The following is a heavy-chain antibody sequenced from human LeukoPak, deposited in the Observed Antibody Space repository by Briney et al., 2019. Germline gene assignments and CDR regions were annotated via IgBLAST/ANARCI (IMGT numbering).Heavy chain of an antibody. CDR3: ARGQLLLEGYFYYMDV. CDR2: VSDDGNKK. J-gene: IGHJ6*03. V-gene: IGHV3-30-3*01. Sequence: GRSLRLSCAASGFTFSSYPMHWVRQAPGKGLKWVAVVSDDGNKKFDADFVKGRFTISRDNSKNTLYPQMNSLRGEDTAVYYCARGQLLLEGYFYYMDVWGEGTTVAVSS. D-gene: IGHD2-2*01. CDR1: GFTFSSYP.